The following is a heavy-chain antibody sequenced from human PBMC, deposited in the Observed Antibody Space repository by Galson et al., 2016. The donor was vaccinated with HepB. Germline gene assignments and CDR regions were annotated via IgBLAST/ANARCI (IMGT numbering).Heavy chain of an antibody. CDR1: GSSLTTYY. CDR2: FYFSGST. V-gene: IGHV4-59*01. Sequence: SETLSLTCTVSGSSLTTYYWSWVRQPPGKGLEWIAYFYFSGSTNYNPSLKSRVTVSLDTSKNQFSLKLNSLTAADTAVYYCARDAGGPYDLWGRGTLVSVSS. D-gene: IGHD3-16*01. J-gene: IGHJ2*01. CDR3: ARDAGGPYDL.